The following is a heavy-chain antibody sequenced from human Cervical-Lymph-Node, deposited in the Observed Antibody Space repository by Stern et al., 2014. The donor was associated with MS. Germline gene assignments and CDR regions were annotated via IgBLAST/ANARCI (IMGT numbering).Heavy chain of an antibody. Sequence: VQLVESGPGLVKPSETLSLICTVSGGSISSYYWSWIRQPPGKGLEWIGYIYYSGSTNYNPSLKSRVTISVDTSKNQFSLKLSSVTAADTAVYYCARDHGDYYYGMDVWGQGTTVSVSS. J-gene: IGHJ6*02. CDR3: ARDHGDYYYGMDV. CDR2: IYYSGST. D-gene: IGHD4-17*01. V-gene: IGHV4-59*01. CDR1: GGSISSYY.